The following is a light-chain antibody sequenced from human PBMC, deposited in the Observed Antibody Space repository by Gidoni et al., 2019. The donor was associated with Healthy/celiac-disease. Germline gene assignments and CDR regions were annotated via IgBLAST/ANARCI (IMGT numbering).Light chain of an antibody. CDR1: QSVSSN. CDR3: QQYNNWPPGT. J-gene: IGKJ4*01. V-gene: IGKV3-15*01. Sequence: EIVLTQSPATLSVSPGERATLSCRASQSVSSNLAWYQQKPGQAPRPLIYGASTRAPGIPARFSGSGSGTEFTLTISSLQSEEFAVYYCQQYNNWPPGTFGGGTKVEIK. CDR2: GAS.